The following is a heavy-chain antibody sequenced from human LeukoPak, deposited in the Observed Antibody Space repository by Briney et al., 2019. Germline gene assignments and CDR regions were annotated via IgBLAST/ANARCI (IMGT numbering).Heavy chain of an antibody. Sequence: GGSLRLSCAASGFTVSSNYMTWVRQAPGKGLEWVSLISWDGGSTYYADSVKGRFTISRDNSKNSLYLQMNSLRAEDTALYYCAKEGYYDSSVTGSNYYYYMDVWGKGTTVTVSS. J-gene: IGHJ6*03. V-gene: IGHV3-43D*03. D-gene: IGHD3-22*01. CDR1: GFTVSSNY. CDR3: AKEGYYDSSVTGSNYYYYMDV. CDR2: ISWDGGST.